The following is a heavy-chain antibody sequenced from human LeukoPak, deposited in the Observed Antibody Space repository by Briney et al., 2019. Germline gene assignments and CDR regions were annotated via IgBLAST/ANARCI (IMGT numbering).Heavy chain of an antibody. CDR2: IYYSGST. V-gene: IGHV4-59*12. CDR3: ARGLGLQLVDY. Sequence: PSETLSLTCTVSGGSISSYYWSWIRQPPGKGLEWIGYIYYSGSTNYNPSLKSRVTISVDTSKNQFSLKLSSVTAADTAVYYCARGLGLQLVDYWGQGTLVTVSS. J-gene: IGHJ4*02. D-gene: IGHD6-13*01. CDR1: GGSISSYY.